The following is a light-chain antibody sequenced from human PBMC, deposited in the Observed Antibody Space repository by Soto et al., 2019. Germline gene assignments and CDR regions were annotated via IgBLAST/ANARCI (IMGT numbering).Light chain of an antibody. V-gene: IGLV1-47*01. CDR2: RNN. Sequence: QSVLTQPPSASGTPGQRVTISCSGSSSNIGTNYVYWYQHLPGTAPKLLIYRNNQRPSGVPDRFSGSKSGTSASLAISGLRSEDEADYYCAPWDDSLSGWVFGGGTKLTVL. J-gene: IGLJ3*02. CDR3: APWDDSLSGWV. CDR1: SSNIGTNY.